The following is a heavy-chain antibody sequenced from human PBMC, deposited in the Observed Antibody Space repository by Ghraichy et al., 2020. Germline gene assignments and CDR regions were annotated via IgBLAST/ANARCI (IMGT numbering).Heavy chain of an antibody. J-gene: IGHJ4*02. V-gene: IGHV3-11*06. CDR2: ISTSSSYT. CDR1: GFTFSDYY. Sequence: GESLRLSCAASGFTFSDYYMSWIRQAPGKGLEWVSYISTSSSYTNYADSVKGRFTISRDNAKNSLYLQMNSLRAEDTALYYCARDRKFGSGSPDYWGQGTLVTVSS. D-gene: IGHD3-10*01. CDR3: ARDRKFGSGSPDY.